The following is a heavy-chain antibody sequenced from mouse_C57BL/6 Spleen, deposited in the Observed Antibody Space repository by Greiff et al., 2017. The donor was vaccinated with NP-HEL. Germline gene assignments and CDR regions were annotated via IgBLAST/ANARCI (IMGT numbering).Heavy chain of an antibody. D-gene: IGHD1-1*01. CDR1: GFTFSDYY. V-gene: IGHV5-16*01. CDR2: INYDGSST. J-gene: IGHJ3*01. CDR3: ARGGYYGSSYDWVAY. Sequence: EVKLVESEGGLVQPGSSMKLSCTASGFTFSDYYMAWVRQVPEKGLEWVANINYDGSSTYYLDSLKSRFIISRDNAKNILYLQMSSLKSEDTATYYCARGGYYGSSYDWVAYWGQGTLVTVSA.